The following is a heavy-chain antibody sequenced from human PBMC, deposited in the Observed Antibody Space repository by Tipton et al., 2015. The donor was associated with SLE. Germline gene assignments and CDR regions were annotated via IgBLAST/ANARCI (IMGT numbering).Heavy chain of an antibody. J-gene: IGHJ3*02. CDR2: INHSGST. Sequence: TLSLTCSVYGGSFSAYYWSWIRQPPGKGLEWIGEINHSGSTNYNPSLKSRVTISVDTSKNQFSLKMSSVTAPDTAVYYCARTGDAFDIWGQGTMVTVSS. CDR3: ARTGDAFDI. CDR1: GGSFSAYY. V-gene: IGHV4-34*01.